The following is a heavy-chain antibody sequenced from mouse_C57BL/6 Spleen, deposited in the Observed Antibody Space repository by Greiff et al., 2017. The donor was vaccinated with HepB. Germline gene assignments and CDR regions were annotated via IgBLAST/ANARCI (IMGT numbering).Heavy chain of an antibody. CDR1: GFTFSDYG. CDR3: ARWGNSNLYAMDY. Sequence: EVQGVESGGGLVKPGGSLKLSCAASGFTFSDYGMHWVRQAPEKGLEWVAYISSGSSTIYYADTVKGRLTISRDNAKNTLFLQMTSLRSEDTAMYYCARWGNSNLYAMDYWGQGTSVTVSS. V-gene: IGHV5-17*01. J-gene: IGHJ4*01. CDR2: ISSGSSTI. D-gene: IGHD2-5*01.